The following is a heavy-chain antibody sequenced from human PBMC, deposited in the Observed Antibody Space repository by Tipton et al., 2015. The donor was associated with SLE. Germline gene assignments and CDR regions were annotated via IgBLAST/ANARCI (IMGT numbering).Heavy chain of an antibody. CDR1: GGTFSSYA. Sequence: QSGPEVKKPGSSVKVSCKASGGTFSSYAISWVRQAPGQGLEWMGGIIPIFGTANYAQKFQGRVTITTDESTSTAYMELSSLRSEDTAVYYCARNGGGSGYDEDYYYGMDVWGQGTTVTVSS. CDR2: IIPIFGTA. CDR3: ARNGGGSGYDEDYYYGMDV. J-gene: IGHJ6*02. D-gene: IGHD5-12*01. V-gene: IGHV1-69*05.